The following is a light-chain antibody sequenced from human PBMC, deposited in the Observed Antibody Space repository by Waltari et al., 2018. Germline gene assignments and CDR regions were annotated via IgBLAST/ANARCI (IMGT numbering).Light chain of an antibody. J-gene: IGKJ1*01. V-gene: IGKV2-28*01. CDR3: MQARQTPWT. Sequence: EIVMTQSPLSLPVTPGEPASVSCRSSQSLLHSNGYTFVDWYVQKPGQSPQLLIYMVSNRASGVPDRFSGSGSGTDFTLEISRVEAEDVGVYYCMQARQTPWTFGQGTKVEIK. CDR2: MVS. CDR1: QSLLHSNGYTF.